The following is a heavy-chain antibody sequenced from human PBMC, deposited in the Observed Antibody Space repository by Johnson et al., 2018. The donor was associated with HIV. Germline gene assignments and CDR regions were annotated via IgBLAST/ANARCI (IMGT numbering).Heavy chain of an antibody. Sequence: VQLVESGGGVVRPGGSLRLSCAASGFSFDDSAMHWVRQAPGKGLEWVSGISWNSGSIGYADSVTGGFTISRDNAKNSLYLQMNSLRPEDTALYYCVKDRGELLVSDDAFDIWGQGTMVTVSS. J-gene: IGHJ3*02. CDR1: GFSFDDSA. CDR2: ISWNSGSI. V-gene: IGHV3-9*01. CDR3: VKDRGELLVSDDAFDI. D-gene: IGHD1-7*01.